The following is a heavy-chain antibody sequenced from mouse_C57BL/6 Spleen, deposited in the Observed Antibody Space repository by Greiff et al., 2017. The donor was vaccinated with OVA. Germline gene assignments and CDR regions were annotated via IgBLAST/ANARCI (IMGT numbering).Heavy chain of an antibody. CDR1: GYSITSGYY. J-gene: IGHJ3*01. D-gene: IGHD2-3*01. CDR3: ARGGDGYYGFAY. Sequence: EVQLQESGPGLVKPSQSLSLTCSVTGYSITSGYYWNWIRQFPGNKLEWMGYISYDGSNNYNPSLKNRISITRDTSKNQFFLKLNSVTTEDTATYYCARGGDGYYGFAYWGQGTLVTVSA. V-gene: IGHV3-6*01. CDR2: ISYDGSN.